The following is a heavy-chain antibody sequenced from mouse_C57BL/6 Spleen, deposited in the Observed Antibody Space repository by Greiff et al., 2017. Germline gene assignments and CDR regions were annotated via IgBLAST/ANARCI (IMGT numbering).Heavy chain of an antibody. CDR3: AISALRAFAY. D-gene: IGHD3-1*01. J-gene: IGHJ3*01. CDR2: IYPGSGSP. CDR1: GYTFTSYW. V-gene: IGHV1-55*01. Sequence: VQLQQPGAELVKPGASVKMSCKASGYTFTSYWITWVKQRPGQGLEWIGDIYPGSGSPNYNEKFKGKATLTVDTSSSTAYMQLSSLPSEDSAVYYCAISALRAFAYWGQGTLVTVSA.